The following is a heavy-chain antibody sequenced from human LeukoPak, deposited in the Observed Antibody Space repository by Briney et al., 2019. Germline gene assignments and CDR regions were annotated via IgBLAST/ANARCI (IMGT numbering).Heavy chain of an antibody. CDR1: GFTFSDYW. CDR3: ARGAPYCSPTCCIGLDY. CDR2: IKPDGGEK. Sequence: GGSLRLSCAASGFTFSDYWMTWVRQAPGKGLEWVANIKPDGGEKYYVDSVKGRFTISRDNAKNSLYLQLNSLRAEDTAVYYCARGAPYCSPTCCIGLDYWGQGTLVAVSS. J-gene: IGHJ4*02. D-gene: IGHD2-15*01. V-gene: IGHV3-7*01.